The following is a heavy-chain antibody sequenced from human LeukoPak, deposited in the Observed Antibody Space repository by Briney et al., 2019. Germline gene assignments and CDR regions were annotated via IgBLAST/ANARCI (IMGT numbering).Heavy chain of an antibody. CDR3: ARDRGGCYSAIDY. Sequence: GGSLRLSCAASGFTFSSYSLNWVRQAPGKGLEWVSFISSSSITIYYADSVKGRFTISRDNAEKSLYLQMNSLTAEDTAVYYCARDRGGCYSAIDYWGQGTLVTVSS. CDR2: ISSSSITI. D-gene: IGHD1-26*01. V-gene: IGHV3-48*04. J-gene: IGHJ4*02. CDR1: GFTFSSYS.